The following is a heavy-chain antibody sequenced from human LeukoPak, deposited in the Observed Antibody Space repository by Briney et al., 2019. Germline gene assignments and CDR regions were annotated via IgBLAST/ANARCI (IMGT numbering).Heavy chain of an antibody. D-gene: IGHD5-12*01. CDR2: INHSGST. CDR3: APRGDIEHSYSDGKWFDP. Sequence: SETLTLTCAVYGGSFSGYYWSWIRQPPGKGLEWIGEINHSGSTNYNASLKSRVTISVDTSKNQYSMRLRSCTAAGTAVYYCAPRGDIEHSYSDGKWFDPWGQGTRVTVSS. CDR1: GGSFSGYY. V-gene: IGHV4-34*01. J-gene: IGHJ5*02.